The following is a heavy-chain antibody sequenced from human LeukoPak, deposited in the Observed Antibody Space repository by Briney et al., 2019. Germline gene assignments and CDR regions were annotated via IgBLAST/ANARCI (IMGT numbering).Heavy chain of an antibody. Sequence: GGSLRLSCAASGFTFSSYAMSWVRQAPGKGLEWVAVIWYDGSNKYYADSVKGRFTISRDNSKNTLYLQMNSLRAEDTAVYYCARDISMATIIHYYYYGMDVWGQGTTVTVSS. J-gene: IGHJ6*02. V-gene: IGHV3-33*08. CDR3: ARDISMATIIHYYYYGMDV. D-gene: IGHD5-24*01. CDR2: IWYDGSNK. CDR1: GFTFSSYA.